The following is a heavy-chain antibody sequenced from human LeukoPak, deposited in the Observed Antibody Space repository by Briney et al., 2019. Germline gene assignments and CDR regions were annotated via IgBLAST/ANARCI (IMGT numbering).Heavy chain of an antibody. CDR1: GFTFSSYS. CDR3: ARDPNYDYVWASSVYFDY. D-gene: IGHD3-16*01. V-gene: IGHV3-30*03. CDR2: ISYDGSNK. J-gene: IGHJ4*02. Sequence: AGGSLRLSCAASGFTFSSYSMNWVRQAPGKGPEWVAVISYDGSNKYYADSVKGRFTISRDNSKNTLYLQMNSLRAEDTAVYYCARDPNYDYVWASSVYFDYWGQGTLVTVSS.